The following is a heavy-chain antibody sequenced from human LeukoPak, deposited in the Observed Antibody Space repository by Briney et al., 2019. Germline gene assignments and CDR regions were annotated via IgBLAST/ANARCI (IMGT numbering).Heavy chain of an antibody. CDR2: IVGDEDK. Sequence: ESGATLGNPTQSLTLTCTFSGFSLSTSGMGVSWIRQPTVKDLEWLARIVGDEDKYYSTSLKTRLTISKDTSKDQVVLTMTIMDPVDTATYYCSRIPITMFRGVTGAFDIWGQGTMVTVSS. V-gene: IGHV2-70*11. CDR1: GFSLSTSGMG. CDR3: SRIPITMFRGVTGAFDI. D-gene: IGHD3-10*01. J-gene: IGHJ3*02.